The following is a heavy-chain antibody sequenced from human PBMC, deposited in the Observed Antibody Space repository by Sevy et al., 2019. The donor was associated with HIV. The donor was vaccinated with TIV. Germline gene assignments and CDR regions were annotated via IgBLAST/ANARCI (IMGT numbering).Heavy chain of an antibody. D-gene: IGHD3-22*01. CDR2: IKQDGSEK. V-gene: IGHV3-7*01. CDR1: GVTFSAYW. Sequence: GGSLRLSCAASGVTFSAYWMSWVRQVPGKGLEWVANIKQDGSEKYYVDSVKGRFTISRDNAKNSLYLQMNSLRVEDTAVYYSARKTYNSAWNLFYFDYWGQGTLVTVSS. CDR3: ARKTYNSAWNLFYFDY. J-gene: IGHJ4*02.